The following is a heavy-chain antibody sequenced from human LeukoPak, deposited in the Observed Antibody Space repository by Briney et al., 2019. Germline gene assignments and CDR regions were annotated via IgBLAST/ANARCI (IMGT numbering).Heavy chain of an antibody. CDR1: GYTFTSYG. V-gene: IGHV1-18*01. CDR3: ARGVVAVPEGSEYFQH. CDR2: ISAYNGNT. D-gene: IGHD2-15*01. J-gene: IGHJ1*01. Sequence: ASVKVSCKASGYTFTSYGISWLRQAPGQGLEWMGWISAYNGNTNYAQKLQGRVTMTTDTSTSTAYMELRSLRSDDTAVYYCARGVVAVPEGSEYFQHWGQGTLLTVSS.